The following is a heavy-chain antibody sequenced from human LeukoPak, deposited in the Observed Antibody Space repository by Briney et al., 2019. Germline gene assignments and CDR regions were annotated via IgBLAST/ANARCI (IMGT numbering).Heavy chain of an antibody. CDR3: AKSKLGGGYSYGFDY. D-gene: IGHD5-18*01. V-gene: IGHV3-23*01. Sequence: PGGSLRLSCAASGFTFDDYAMHWVRQAPGKGLEWVSAISGSGGSTYYADSVKGRFTISRDNSKNTLYLQMNSLRAEDTAVYYCAKSKLGGGYSYGFDYWGQGTLVTVSS. CDR1: GFTFDDYA. CDR2: ISGSGGST. J-gene: IGHJ4*02.